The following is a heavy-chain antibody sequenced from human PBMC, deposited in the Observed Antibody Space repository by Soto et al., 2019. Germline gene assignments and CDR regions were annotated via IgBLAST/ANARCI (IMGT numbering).Heavy chain of an antibody. CDR2: IDHSGYT. J-gene: IGHJ5*02. CDR1: GGSFSGYY. Sequence: SETLSLTCAVYGGSFSGYYWNWIRQPPVKVLEWIGEIDHSGYTNYNPSLKSRVTISVDTSKNQFSLRLTSVTAADTAVYYCARVRDWFDPWGQGTLVTVSS. V-gene: IGHV4-34*01. D-gene: IGHD3-3*01. CDR3: ARVRDWFDP.